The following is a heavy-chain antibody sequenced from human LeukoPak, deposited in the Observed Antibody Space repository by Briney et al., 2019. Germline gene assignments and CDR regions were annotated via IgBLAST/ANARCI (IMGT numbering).Heavy chain of an antibody. V-gene: IGHV4-59*01. D-gene: IGHD3-3*01. CDR2: VYYNGNT. CDR1: GEPISSYY. J-gene: IGHJ5*02. CDR3: ARGDYDFWSGNWRFDP. Sequence: PSETLSLTCLVSGEPISSYYWSWIRQAPGRGPEYIGNVYYNGNTNYNPSLKSRVAISVDASKNQFSLKVDSVTTAGTAVYYCARGDYDFWSGNWRFDPWGQGTLVTVSS.